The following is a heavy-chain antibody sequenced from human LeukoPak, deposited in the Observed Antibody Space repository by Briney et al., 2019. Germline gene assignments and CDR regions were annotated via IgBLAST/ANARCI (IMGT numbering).Heavy chain of an antibody. CDR1: GGSFSGYY. V-gene: IGHV4-34*01. CDR2: INHSGST. J-gene: IGHJ4*02. CDR3: ARLSLSSSWSLDY. Sequence: SETLSLTCAVYGGSFSGYYWSWIRQPPGKGLEWIGEINHSGSTNYNPSLKSRVTISVDTSKNRFSLKLSSVTAADTAVYYCARLSLSSSWSLDYWGQGTLVTVSS. D-gene: IGHD6-13*01.